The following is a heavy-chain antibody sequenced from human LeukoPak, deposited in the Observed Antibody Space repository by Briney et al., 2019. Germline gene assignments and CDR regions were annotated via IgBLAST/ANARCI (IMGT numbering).Heavy chain of an antibody. Sequence: SETLSLTCTVSGGSISSYYWSWIRQPPGKGLEWIGYIYYSGSTNCNPSLKSRVTISVDTSKNQFSLKLSSVTAADTAVYYCASQNWGSASFDYWGQGTLVTVSS. CDR2: IYYSGST. CDR1: GGSISSYY. J-gene: IGHJ4*02. CDR3: ASQNWGSASFDY. D-gene: IGHD7-27*01. V-gene: IGHV4-59*01.